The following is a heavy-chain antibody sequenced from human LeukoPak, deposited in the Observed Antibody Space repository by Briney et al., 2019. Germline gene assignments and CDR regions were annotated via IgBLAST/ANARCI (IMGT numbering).Heavy chain of an antibody. V-gene: IGHV3-48*03. CDR1: GFTFRNYE. Sequence: GGSLRLSCAASGFTFRNYEMNWVRQAPGKGLEWISYISSAGSNMYYAHFVKGRFTVSRDNAKNSLFLQMNSLRAEDTAVYYCARDTPNYSSSADYWGQGTLVTVSS. CDR2: ISSAGSNM. D-gene: IGHD6-6*01. J-gene: IGHJ4*02. CDR3: ARDTPNYSSSADY.